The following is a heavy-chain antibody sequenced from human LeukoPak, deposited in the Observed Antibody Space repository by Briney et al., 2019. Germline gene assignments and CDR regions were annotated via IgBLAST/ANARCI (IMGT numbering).Heavy chain of an antibody. V-gene: IGHV4-59*12. CDR3: ASRRSGYDYNWFDP. CDR1: GGSISSYY. Sequence: SETLSLTCTVSGGSISSYYWSWIRQPPGKGLEWIAYIYYSGSTNYNPSLKSRVTISVDTSKNQFSLKLSSVTAADTAVYYCASRRSGYDYNWFDPWGQGTLVTVSS. CDR2: IYYSGST. J-gene: IGHJ5*02. D-gene: IGHD5-12*01.